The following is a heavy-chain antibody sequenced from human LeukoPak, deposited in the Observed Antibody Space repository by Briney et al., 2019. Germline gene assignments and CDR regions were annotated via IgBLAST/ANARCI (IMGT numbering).Heavy chain of an antibody. Sequence: GGSPRLSCAASGFTFSSYWMSWVRQAPGKGLEWVANIKQDGSEKYYVDSVKGRFTISRDNAKNSLYLQMNSLRAEDTAVYYCARGGYYYGSGSYYTWGQGTLVTVSS. V-gene: IGHV3-7*01. CDR2: IKQDGSEK. CDR3: ARGGYYYGSGSYYT. J-gene: IGHJ4*02. D-gene: IGHD3-10*01. CDR1: GFTFSSYW.